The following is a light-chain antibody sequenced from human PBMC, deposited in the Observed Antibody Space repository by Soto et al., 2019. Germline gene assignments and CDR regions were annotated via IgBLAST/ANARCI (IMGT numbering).Light chain of an antibody. Sequence: EKVMTQSPATLSMSPGERATLSCRASQSVNSYFAWYQQKPGQAPRLLSYGASTRATGIPARFSGSGSGTEFTLTISSLQSEDFAVYYCQQYTNWPSWTFGQGTKVELK. V-gene: IGKV3-15*01. CDR3: QQYTNWPSWT. J-gene: IGKJ1*01. CDR1: QSVNSY. CDR2: GAS.